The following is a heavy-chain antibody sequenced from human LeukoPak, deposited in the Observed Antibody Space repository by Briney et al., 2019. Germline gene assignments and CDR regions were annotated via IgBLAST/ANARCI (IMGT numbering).Heavy chain of an antibody. CDR1: GYTFTSYG. Sequence: ASVKVPCKASGYTFTSYGISWVRQAPGQGLEWMGWVSAYNGNTNYAQKLQGRVTMTTDTSTSTAYMELRSLRSDDTAVYYCARSGGEATYYDILTGYYNWWFDPWGQGTLVTVSS. CDR2: VSAYNGNT. V-gene: IGHV1-18*01. D-gene: IGHD3-9*01. CDR3: ARSGGEATYYDILTGYYNWWFDP. J-gene: IGHJ5*02.